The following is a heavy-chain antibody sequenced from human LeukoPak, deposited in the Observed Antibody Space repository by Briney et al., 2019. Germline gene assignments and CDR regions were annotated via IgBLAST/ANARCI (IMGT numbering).Heavy chain of an antibody. V-gene: IGHV4-39*01. D-gene: IGHD4-23*01. CDR2: SGSA. J-gene: IGHJ4*02. Sequence: SGSAYYNPSLKSRVTISVDTSKNQLSLKLTSVTAADTAVYYCARHWVVTPNYRGQGTLVTVSS. CDR3: ARHWVVTPNY.